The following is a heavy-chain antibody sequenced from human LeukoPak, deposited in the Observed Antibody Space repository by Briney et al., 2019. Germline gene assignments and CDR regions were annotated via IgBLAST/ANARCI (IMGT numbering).Heavy chain of an antibody. CDR3: ARLRRNPGPMYCGGDCYSGWFDP. Sequence: GGSLRLSCAASGFTFSSYSMNWVRQAPGKGLEWVSSISSSSSYIYYADSVKGRFTISRDNAKNSLYLQMNSLRAEDTAVYYCARLRRNPGPMYCGGDCYSGWFDPWGQGTLVTVSS. CDR2: ISSSSSYI. CDR1: GFTFSSYS. D-gene: IGHD2-21*02. V-gene: IGHV3-21*01. J-gene: IGHJ5*02.